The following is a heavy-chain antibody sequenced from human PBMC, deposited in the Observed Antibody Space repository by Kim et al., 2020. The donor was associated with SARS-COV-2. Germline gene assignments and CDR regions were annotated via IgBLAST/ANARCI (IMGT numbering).Heavy chain of an antibody. Sequence: GGSLRLSCAASGFTFSDYYMSWIRQAPGKGLEWVSYISSSSSYTNYADSVKGRFTISRDNAKNSRYLQMNSLRAEDTAVYYCARVGYDYVWGSYRDYYYYYDMDVWGQGTTLTVSS. D-gene: IGHD3-16*02. V-gene: IGHV3-11*05. CDR1: GFTFSDYY. CDR2: ISSSSSYT. CDR3: ARVGYDYVWGSYRDYYYYYDMDV. J-gene: IGHJ6*02.